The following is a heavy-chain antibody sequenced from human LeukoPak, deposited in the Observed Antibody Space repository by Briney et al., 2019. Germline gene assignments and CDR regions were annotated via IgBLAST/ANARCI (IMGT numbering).Heavy chain of an antibody. D-gene: IGHD6-13*01. CDR3: ARDSSSSWYAPFDY. CDR2: ISAYNGNT. Sequence: ASVTVSCKASGYTFTSYGISWVRQAPGQGLEWMGWISAYNGNTNYAQKLQGRVTMTTDTSTSTAYMELRSLRSDDTAVYYCARDSSSSWYAPFDYWGQGTLVTVSS. V-gene: IGHV1-18*01. J-gene: IGHJ4*02. CDR1: GYTFTSYG.